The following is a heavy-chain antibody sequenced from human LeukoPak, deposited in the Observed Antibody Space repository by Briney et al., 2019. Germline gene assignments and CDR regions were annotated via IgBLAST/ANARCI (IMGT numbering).Heavy chain of an antibody. D-gene: IGHD3-22*01. V-gene: IGHV4-39*01. CDR3: ARIKDYYYDSSGYREGFFDY. CDR2: IYYSGNT. J-gene: IGHJ4*02. Sequence: KPSETLSLTCTVSGGSISSNSYYWGWIRQPPGKGLEWIGSIYYSGNTYYNPSLKSRVTISVDTSKNQFSLKLSSVTAADTAVYYCARIKDYYYDSSGYREGFFDYWGQGTLVTVSS. CDR1: GGSISSNSYY.